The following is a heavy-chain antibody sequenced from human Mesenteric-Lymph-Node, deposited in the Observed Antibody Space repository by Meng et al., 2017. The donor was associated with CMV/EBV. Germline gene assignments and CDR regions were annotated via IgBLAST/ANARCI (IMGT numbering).Heavy chain of an antibody. CDR1: GFTFSSYW. CDR2: INSDGTST. D-gene: IGHD3-3*01. CDR3: ASSGYYDFWSGYDTSNWFDP. Sequence: GGSLRLSCAASGFTFSSYWMHWVRQAPGKGLVWVSRINSDGTSTNYADSVKGRFTISRDNAKNSLYLQMNSLRAEDTAVYYCASSGYYDFWSGYDTSNWFDPWGQGTLVTVSS. V-gene: IGHV3-74*01. J-gene: IGHJ5*02.